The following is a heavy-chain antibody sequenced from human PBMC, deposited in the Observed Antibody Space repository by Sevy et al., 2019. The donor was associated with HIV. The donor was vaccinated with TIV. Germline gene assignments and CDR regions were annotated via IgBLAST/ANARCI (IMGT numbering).Heavy chain of an antibody. D-gene: IGHD2-2*01. J-gene: IGHJ4*02. Sequence: EGSLRLSCAASGFTFSSYSMNWVRQAPGKELEWVSYISSSSSTIYYADSVKGRFTISRDNAKNSLYLQMNSLRAEDTAVYYCASLGYCSSTSCLDFDYWGQGTLVTVSS. CDR2: ISSSSSTI. V-gene: IGHV3-48*01. CDR3: ASLGYCSSTSCLDFDY. CDR1: GFTFSSYS.